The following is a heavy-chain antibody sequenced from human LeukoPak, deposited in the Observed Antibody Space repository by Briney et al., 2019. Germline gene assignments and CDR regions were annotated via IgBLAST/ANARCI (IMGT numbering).Heavy chain of an antibody. Sequence: ASVKVSCKASGYTFTSYGISWVRQAPGQGLEWMGWISAYNGNTNYAQKLQGRVTMTTDTSTSTAYMELRSLRSDDTAVYYCAREDYYDSSGYYRGDYWGQGTLVTVSS. J-gene: IGHJ4*02. CDR3: AREDYYDSSGYYRGDY. D-gene: IGHD3-22*01. CDR2: ISAYNGNT. CDR1: GYTFTSYG. V-gene: IGHV1-18*01.